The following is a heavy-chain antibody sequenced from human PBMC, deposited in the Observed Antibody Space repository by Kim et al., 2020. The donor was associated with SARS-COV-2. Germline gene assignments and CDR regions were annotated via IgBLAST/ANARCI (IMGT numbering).Heavy chain of an antibody. V-gene: IGHV3-23*01. CDR3: AKDRGSRAFDV. CDR1: GFTFSSYA. J-gene: IGHJ3*01. CDR2: VVGSGGNT. Sequence: GGSLRLSCAASGFTFSSYAMTWVRQAPGKGLEWVSVVVGSGGNTYYADSVKGRFTISRDNPKNTLYLQMYSLRAEDTAIYYCAKDRGSRAFDVWGQGTMVTVSS. D-gene: IGHD1-26*01.